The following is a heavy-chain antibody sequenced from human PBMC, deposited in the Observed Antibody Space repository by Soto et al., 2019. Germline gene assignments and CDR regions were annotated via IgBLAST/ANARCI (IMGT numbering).Heavy chain of an antibody. CDR1: GGSISSYY. Sequence: QVQLQESGPGLVKPSETLSLTGTVSGGSISSYYWSWIRQPPGKGLEWIGYIYYSGSTNYNPSLKSRVNISVDTSKNQFSLKLSSVTAADTAVYYCARVRYNSYYYYYMDVWGKGTTVTVAS. V-gene: IGHV4-59*01. J-gene: IGHJ6*03. D-gene: IGHD1-1*01. CDR2: IYYSGST. CDR3: ARVRYNSYYYYYMDV.